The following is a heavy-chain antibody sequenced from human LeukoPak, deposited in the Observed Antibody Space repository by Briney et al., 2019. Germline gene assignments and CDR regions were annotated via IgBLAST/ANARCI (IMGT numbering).Heavy chain of an antibody. CDR3: ARRIYYYDSSGYSLDY. D-gene: IGHD3-22*01. CDR2: INPSGGST. V-gene: IGHV1-46*01. Sequence: ASVKVSCKASGYTFTSYYMHWVRQAPGQGLEWMGIINPSGGSTSYAQKFQGRVTMTRDMSTSTVYMELSSLRSEDTAVYYCARRIYYYDSSGYSLDYWGQGTLVTVSS. J-gene: IGHJ4*02. CDR1: GYTFTSYY.